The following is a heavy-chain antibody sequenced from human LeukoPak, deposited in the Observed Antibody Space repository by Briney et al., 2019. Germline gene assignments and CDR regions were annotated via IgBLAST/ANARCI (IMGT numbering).Heavy chain of an antibody. Sequence: GASVKVSCKASGYTFTSYYMHWVRQAPGQGLEWMGWMNPNSGNTGYAQKFQGRVTMTRNTSISTAYMELSSLRSEDTAVYYCARVRLSRPNDYWGQGTLVTVSS. CDR3: ARVRLSRPNDY. J-gene: IGHJ4*02. V-gene: IGHV1-8*02. CDR2: MNPNSGNT. D-gene: IGHD2-2*01. CDR1: GYTFTSYY.